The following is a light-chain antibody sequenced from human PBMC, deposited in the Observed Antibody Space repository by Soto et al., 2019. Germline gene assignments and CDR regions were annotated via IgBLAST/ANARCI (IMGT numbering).Light chain of an antibody. CDR1: GSNVGASYD. CDR3: GTWDSSLSPV. V-gene: IGLV1-40*01. J-gene: IGLJ2*01. CDR2: KNN. Sequence: QSVLTQPPSVCGAPGQTITMSCTGSGSNVGASYDVHWYQFLPGAGPRLLIYKNNNRPSGVPDRFSGSKSGTSGSLAITGLRAEDEADYYCGTWDSSLSPVFGGGTKVTVL.